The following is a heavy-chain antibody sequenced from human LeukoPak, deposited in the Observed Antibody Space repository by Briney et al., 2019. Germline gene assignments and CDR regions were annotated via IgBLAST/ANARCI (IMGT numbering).Heavy chain of an antibody. D-gene: IGHD3-10*01. V-gene: IGHV4-34*01. Sequence: PLETLSLTCAVSGGSYSGYYWAWIRQSPGKGLKWIGEIHYSGATSYSPSVKRRATIFADTSNNRFSLRLTSVTAADTAVYYCAIGVLSVYYFDIWGQGSVVTVSS. CDR2: IHYSGAT. J-gene: IGHJ3*02. CDR3: AIGVLSVYYFDI. CDR1: GGSYSGYY.